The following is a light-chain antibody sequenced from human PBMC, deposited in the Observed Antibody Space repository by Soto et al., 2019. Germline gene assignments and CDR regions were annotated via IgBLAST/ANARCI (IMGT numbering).Light chain of an antibody. V-gene: IGKV3-20*01. CDR2: GAS. CDR3: QQYGSSPSIT. J-gene: IGKJ5*01. Sequence: VMTQSPLSLPVTLGQPASISCRASQSVSSYLAWYQQKPGQAPRLLIYGASSRATGIPDRFSGSGSGTDFTLTISRLEPEDFAVYYCQQYGSSPSITFGQGTRLEIK. CDR1: QSVSSY.